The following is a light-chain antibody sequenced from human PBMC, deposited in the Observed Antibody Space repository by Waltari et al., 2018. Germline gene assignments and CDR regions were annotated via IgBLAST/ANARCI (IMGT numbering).Light chain of an antibody. CDR2: MAS. J-gene: IGKJ5*01. CDR3: QQYNSYSKVT. CDR1: QNINSW. Sequence: DIQMTQSPSTVSASVGDRVTIPCRADQNINSWLAWYQQKPGKAPKLLVYMASTLQSGVPLRFSGTGSGTEFTLTISSLQPDDFATYYCQQYNSYSKVTFGQGTRLEIK. V-gene: IGKV1-5*03.